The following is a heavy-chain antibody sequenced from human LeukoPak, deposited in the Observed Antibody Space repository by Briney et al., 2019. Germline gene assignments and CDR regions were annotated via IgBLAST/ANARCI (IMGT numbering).Heavy chain of an antibody. CDR3: VREPVPRSSGLDY. V-gene: IGHV1-69*05. D-gene: IGHD3-22*01. Sequence: GASVKVSCKASGGTFSYCTISWVRQAPGQGLEWMGRIIPIFGTADYAQKFQGRVSMTTDESTSTAYMELSSLRSEDTAVYYCVREPVPRSSGLDYWGQGTLVTVSS. CDR1: GGTFSYCT. CDR2: IIPIFGTA. J-gene: IGHJ4*02.